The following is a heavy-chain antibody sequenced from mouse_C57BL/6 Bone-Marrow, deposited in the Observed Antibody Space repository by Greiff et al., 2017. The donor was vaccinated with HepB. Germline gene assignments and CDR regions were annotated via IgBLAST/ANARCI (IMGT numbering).Heavy chain of an antibody. V-gene: IGHV14-4*01. CDR2: IDPENGDT. CDR3: TTLQLTPEFAY. J-gene: IGHJ3*01. D-gene: IGHD3-2*02. Sequence: EVKLQESGAELVRPGASVKLSFTASGFNIKDDYMHWVKQRPEQGLEWIGWIDPENGDTEYASKFQGKATITADTSSNTAYLQLSSLTSEDTAVYYCTTLQLTPEFAYWGQGTLVTVSA. CDR1: GFNIKDDY.